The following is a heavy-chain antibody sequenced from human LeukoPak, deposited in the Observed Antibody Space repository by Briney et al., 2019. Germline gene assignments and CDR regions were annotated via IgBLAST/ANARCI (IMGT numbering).Heavy chain of an antibody. CDR2: INHSGST. Sequence: KPSETLSLTCAVYGGSFSGYYWSWIRQPPGKGLEWIGEINHSGSTNYNPSLKSRVTISVDTSKNQFSLKLSSVTAADTAVYYCASSPIVVVPAAVSLFDHWGQGTLVTVSS. CDR1: GGSFSGYY. J-gene: IGHJ4*02. D-gene: IGHD2-2*01. V-gene: IGHV4-34*01. CDR3: ASSPIVVVPAAVSLFDH.